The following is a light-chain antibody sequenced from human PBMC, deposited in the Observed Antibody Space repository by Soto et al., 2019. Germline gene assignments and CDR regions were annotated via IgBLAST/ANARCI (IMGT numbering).Light chain of an antibody. Sequence: DIQVTQSPSTLSASVGDRVTITCRASQSISPYLAWYQQKPGKAPKLLIYKASILESGVPSRFSGSGSGAEFTLTISSLQPDDFATYYCQQYYSYKTFGQGTKVEIK. CDR3: QQYYSYKT. CDR1: QSISPY. V-gene: IGKV1-5*03. CDR2: KAS. J-gene: IGKJ1*01.